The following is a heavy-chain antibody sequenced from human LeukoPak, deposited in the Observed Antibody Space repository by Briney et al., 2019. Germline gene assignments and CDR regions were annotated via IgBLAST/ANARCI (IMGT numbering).Heavy chain of an antibody. J-gene: IGHJ4*02. Sequence: SETLSLTCAVYGGSFSDYYWSWIRQPPGKGLEWIGYIYYSGTTSYNSSLQSRVTISADTSKNQFSLKLNSVTAADTAVYYCASIGYCSGGSCLYFDHWGQGTLVTVSS. V-gene: IGHV4-30-4*01. D-gene: IGHD2-15*01. CDR3: ASIGYCSGGSCLYFDH. CDR2: IYYSGTT. CDR1: GGSFSDYY.